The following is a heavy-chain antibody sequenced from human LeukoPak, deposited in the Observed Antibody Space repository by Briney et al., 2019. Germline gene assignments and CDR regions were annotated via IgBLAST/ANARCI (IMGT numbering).Heavy chain of an antibody. CDR2: IRYDGSNK. D-gene: IGHD6-13*01. Sequence: GGSLRLSCAASGFTFSSYGMHWVRQAPGKGLEWVAFIRYDGSNKYYADSVKGRFTISRDNSKNTLYLQMNSLRAEDTAVYYCAKDRSSSWRDAFDIWGQGTMVTVSS. J-gene: IGHJ3*02. CDR3: AKDRSSSWRDAFDI. CDR1: GFTFSSYG. V-gene: IGHV3-30*02.